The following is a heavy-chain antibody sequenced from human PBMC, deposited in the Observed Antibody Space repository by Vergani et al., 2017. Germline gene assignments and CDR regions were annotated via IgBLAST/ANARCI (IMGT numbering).Heavy chain of an antibody. D-gene: IGHD1-26*01. CDR3: VKDAGSYENFFDS. CDR1: GFTFSTYA. CDR2: LTGGGGST. J-gene: IGHJ4*02. V-gene: IGHV3-23*01. Sequence: EVQLLESGGSLKQPGGSVRLSCAASGFTFSTYAMHWVRQAPGKGLDWVSALTGGGGSTYYADSFKGRFIISRDNSRNTLYLQMNSLRPEDTATDYCVKDAGSYENFFDSWGQGTLVTVSS.